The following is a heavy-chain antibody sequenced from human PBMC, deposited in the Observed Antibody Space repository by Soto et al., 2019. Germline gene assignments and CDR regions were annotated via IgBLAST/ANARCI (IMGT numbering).Heavy chain of an antibody. D-gene: IGHD3-22*01. V-gene: IGHV3-30-3*01. CDR1: GFTFSSYA. J-gene: IGHJ6*02. CDR3: ARIYDSSGYYFYYYYYYGMDV. Sequence: PGGSLRLSCAASGFTFSSYAMHWVRQAPGKGLEWVAVISYDGSNKYYADSVKGRFTISRDNSKNTLYLQMNSLRAEDTAVYYCARIYDSSGYYFYYYYYYGMDVWGQGTTVTVSS. CDR2: ISYDGSNK.